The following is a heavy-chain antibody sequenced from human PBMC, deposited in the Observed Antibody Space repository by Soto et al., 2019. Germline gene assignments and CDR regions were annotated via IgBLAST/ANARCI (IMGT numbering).Heavy chain of an antibody. Sequence: EENLVQSGGGLVQPGGSLRLSCAAFGFPFSNYWMHWVRQVPGQGLVWVSRINSDGSSTIYADFVKGRFTISRDNAKNTLYLQMNSLRVEDTAIDYCAGGYQDWGQGALVTGSS. CDR2: INSDGSST. J-gene: IGHJ4*02. V-gene: IGHV3-74*01. D-gene: IGHD5-12*01. CDR1: GFPFSNYW. CDR3: AGGYQD.